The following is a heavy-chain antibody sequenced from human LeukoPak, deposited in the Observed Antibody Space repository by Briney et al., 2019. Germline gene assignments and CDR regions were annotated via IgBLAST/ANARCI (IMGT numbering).Heavy chain of an antibody. D-gene: IGHD3-10*01. J-gene: IGHJ4*02. CDR1: GFTFSSYE. V-gene: IGHV3-48*03. Sequence: GGSLRLSCAASGFTFSSYEMNWVRQAPGKGLEWVPYISSSGSTIYYADSVKGRFTISRDNAKNSLYLQMNSLRAEDTAVYYCARPSRGVIPYYWGQGTLVTVSS. CDR3: ARPSRGVIPYY. CDR2: ISSSGSTI.